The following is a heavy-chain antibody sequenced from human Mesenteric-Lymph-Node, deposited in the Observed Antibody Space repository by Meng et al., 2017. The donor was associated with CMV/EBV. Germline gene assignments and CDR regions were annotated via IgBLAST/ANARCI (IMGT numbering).Heavy chain of an antibody. V-gene: IGHV3-23*01. CDR1: FSCYA. J-gene: IGHJ4*02. Sequence: FSCYAMSVVRPAPGKGLGWVSAISGSGGSTYYADSVKGRFPISRDNSKNTLYLQMNSLRAEDTAVYYCAKGERITIFSSDTDVVDYWGQGTLVTVSS. CDR3: AKGERITIFSSDTDVVDY. CDR2: ISGSGGST. D-gene: IGHD3-9*01.